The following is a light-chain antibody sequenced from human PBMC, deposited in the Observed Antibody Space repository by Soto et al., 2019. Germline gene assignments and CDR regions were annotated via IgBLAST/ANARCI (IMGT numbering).Light chain of an antibody. J-gene: IGKJ1*01. CDR3: QPYGSSAWT. CDR2: GAS. CDR1: QSVSSSY. Sequence: EIVLTQSPGTLSLSPGERATLSCRASQSVSSSYLAWYQQKPGQAPRLLIYGASSRASGIPDRFSGSGSGTDFTLTISRLEAEDFAVYYCQPYGSSAWTFGQGTKVDIK. V-gene: IGKV3-20*01.